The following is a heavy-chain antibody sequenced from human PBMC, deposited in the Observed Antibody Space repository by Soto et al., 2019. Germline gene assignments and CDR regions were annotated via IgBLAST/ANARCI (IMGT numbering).Heavy chain of an antibody. CDR2: IYYSGST. V-gene: IGHV4-31*03. D-gene: IGHD6-6*01. CDR1: GGSISSGGYY. Sequence: SETLSLTCTVSGGSISSGGYYWNWIRQHPGKGLEWIGYIYYSGSTYYNPSLKSRVTISVDTSKNQFSLKLSSVTAADTAVYYCARVSQGLADPWGQGTLVTVSS. J-gene: IGHJ5*02. CDR3: ARVSQGLADP.